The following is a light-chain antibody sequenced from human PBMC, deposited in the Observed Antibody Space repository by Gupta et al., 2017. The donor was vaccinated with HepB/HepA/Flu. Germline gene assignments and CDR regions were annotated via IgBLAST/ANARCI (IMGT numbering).Light chain of an antibody. J-gene: IGLJ3*02. V-gene: IGLV2-11*01. CDR3: CSYAGSYTFEV. CDR2: DVS. Sequence: SALTQPRSVSGSPGQSVTISCTGTSSDVGGYNYVSWYQQHPGKAPKLMIYDVSKRPSVVPDRFSGSKSGNTASLTISGLQAEDEADYYCCSYAGSYTFEVFGGGTKLTVL. CDR1: SSDVGGYNY.